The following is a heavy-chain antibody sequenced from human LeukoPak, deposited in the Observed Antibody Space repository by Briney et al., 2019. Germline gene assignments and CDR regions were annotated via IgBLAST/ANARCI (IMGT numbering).Heavy chain of an antibody. CDR1: GYTLTELS. CDR3: ATALPKQWLVPLPDY. D-gene: IGHD6-19*01. Sequence: ASVKVSCKFSGYTLTELSMHWVRQAPGKGLEWMGGFDPEDGETIYAQKFQGRVTMTEDTSTDTAYMELSSLRSEDTAVYYCATALPKQWLVPLPDYWGQGTLVTVSS. J-gene: IGHJ4*02. CDR2: FDPEDGET. V-gene: IGHV1-24*01.